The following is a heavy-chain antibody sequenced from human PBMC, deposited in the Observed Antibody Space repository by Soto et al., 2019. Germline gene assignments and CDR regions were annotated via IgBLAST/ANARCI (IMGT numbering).Heavy chain of an antibody. V-gene: IGHV3-74*01. CDR1: GFTFSSYW. CDR2: INSDGINT. Sequence: VQLVESGGGLVQPGGSLRLSCTASGFTFSSYWMHRVRQAPGKGLVWVSRINSDGINTSHADSVKGRFTISRDNAKSTLYLQMNSLRAEDTAVYYCARAQYLADDVFDIWGRGTVVTVSS. J-gene: IGHJ3*02. D-gene: IGHD2-2*01. CDR3: ARAQYLADDVFDI.